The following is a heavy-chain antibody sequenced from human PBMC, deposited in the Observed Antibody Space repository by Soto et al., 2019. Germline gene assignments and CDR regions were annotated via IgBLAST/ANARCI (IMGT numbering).Heavy chain of an antibody. D-gene: IGHD6-19*01. CDR3: VRHTPGYSSGGSFSGMDV. Sequence: PSETLSLTCAVYGGSFSGYYWSWIRQPPGKGLEWIGEINNSGSTNYNPSLKSRVTISVDTSKNQFSLKLSSVTAADTAVYYCVRHTPGYSSGGSFSGMDVWGQGTTVTVSS. J-gene: IGHJ6*02. V-gene: IGHV4-34*01. CDR2: INNSGST. CDR1: GGSFSGYY.